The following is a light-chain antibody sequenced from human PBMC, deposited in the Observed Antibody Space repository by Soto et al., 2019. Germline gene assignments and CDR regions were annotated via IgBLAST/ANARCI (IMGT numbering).Light chain of an antibody. CDR3: HQYAYAPWT. Sequence: EMVLTQSPATLSFSRGGSSTLSCMASQSVGRDYLAWYQQKPGQAPRVVIYNASNRASGVPDRFSGSGSGTDFTLTISRLEPEDFAVYYCHQYAYAPWTFGQGTKVDIK. J-gene: IGKJ1*01. V-gene: IGKV3-20*01. CDR1: QSVGRDY. CDR2: NAS.